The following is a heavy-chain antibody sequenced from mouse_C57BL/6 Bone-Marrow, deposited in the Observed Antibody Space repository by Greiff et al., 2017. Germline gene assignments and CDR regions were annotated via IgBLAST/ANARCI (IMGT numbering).Heavy chain of an antibody. CDR3: ASRTYYGSSSYAMDY. J-gene: IGHJ4*01. V-gene: IGHV1-66*01. CDR2: IYPGSGNT. D-gene: IGHD1-1*01. Sequence: VQLQQSGPELVKPGASVKISCKASGYSFTSYYIHWVKQRPGQGLEWIGWIYPGSGNTKYNEKFKGTATLTADTSSSTAYMQLSSLTSEDSTVYYCASRTYYGSSSYAMDYWGQGTSVTVSS. CDR1: GYSFTSYY.